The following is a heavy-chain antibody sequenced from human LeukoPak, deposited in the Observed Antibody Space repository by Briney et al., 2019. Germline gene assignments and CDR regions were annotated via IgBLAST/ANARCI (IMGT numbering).Heavy chain of an antibody. D-gene: IGHD2-2*01. CDR3: AKTGCSSTSCQAYYYYYMDV. Sequence: GGSLRLSCAASGLTFSSYGMHWVRQAPGKGLEWVAFIRYDGSNKYYADSVKGRFTISRDNSKNTLYLQMNSLRAEDTAVYYCAKTGCSSTSCQAYYYYYMDVWGKGTTVTVSS. CDR1: GLTFSSYG. CDR2: IRYDGSNK. J-gene: IGHJ6*03. V-gene: IGHV3-30*02.